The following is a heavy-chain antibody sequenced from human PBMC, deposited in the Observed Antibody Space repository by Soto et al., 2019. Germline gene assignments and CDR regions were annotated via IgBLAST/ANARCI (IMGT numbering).Heavy chain of an antibody. Sequence: SGDPSPPCPVSCGSLRSYFWGWIRQPPGKGLEWIGYIYYSGSTNYNPSLKSRVTISVDTSKNQFSLKLSSVTAADTAVYYCARGWGGYFQHWGQGTLVTVSS. V-gene: IGHV4-59*01. CDR3: ARGWGGYFQH. D-gene: IGHD7-27*01. J-gene: IGHJ1*01. CDR2: IYYSGST. CDR1: CGSLRSYF.